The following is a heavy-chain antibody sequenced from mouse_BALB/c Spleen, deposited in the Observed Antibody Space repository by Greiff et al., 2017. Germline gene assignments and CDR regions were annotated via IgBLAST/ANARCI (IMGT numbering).Heavy chain of an antibody. Sequence: VQVVESGPGLVAPSQSLSITCTVSGFSLTSYDISWIRQPPGKGLEWLGVIWTGGGTNYNSAFMSRLSISKDNSKSQVFLKMNSLQTDDTAIYYCVRDFGNYSWFAYWGQGTLVTVSA. V-gene: IGHV2-9-2*01. D-gene: IGHD2-1*01. J-gene: IGHJ3*01. CDR1: GFSLTSYD. CDR2: IWTGGGT. CDR3: VRDFGNYSWFAY.